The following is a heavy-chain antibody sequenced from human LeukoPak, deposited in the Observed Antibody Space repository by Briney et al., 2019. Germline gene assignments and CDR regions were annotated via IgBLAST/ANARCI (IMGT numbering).Heavy chain of an antibody. V-gene: IGHV3-48*01. D-gene: IGHD1-1*01. CDR2: IRSSSSTI. CDR3: ARCTTGRTFGSLREIKRSREIDY. CDR1: GFTFSSYS. Sequence: GGSLRLSCAASGFTFSSYSMNWVRQAPGKGLERVSYIRSSSSTIYYADSVKGRFTISTDNANNSLYLQMNSLRVEDTAVYYCARCTTGRTFGSLREIKRSREIDYWGQGTLVTVSS. J-gene: IGHJ4*02.